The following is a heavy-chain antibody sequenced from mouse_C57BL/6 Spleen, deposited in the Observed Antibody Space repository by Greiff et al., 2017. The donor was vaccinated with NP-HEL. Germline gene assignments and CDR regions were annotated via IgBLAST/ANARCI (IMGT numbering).Heavy chain of an antibody. D-gene: IGHD2-4*01. J-gene: IGHJ4*01. V-gene: IGHV1-39*01. CDR1: GYSFTDYN. CDR2: INPNYGTT. Sequence: LQESGPELVKPGASVKISCKASGYSFTDYNMNWVKQSNGKSLEWIGVINPNYGTTSYNQKFKGKATLTVDQSSSTAYMQLNSLTSEDSAVYYCARGGIYYDPYYAMDYWGQGTSVTVSS. CDR3: ARGGIYYDPYYAMDY.